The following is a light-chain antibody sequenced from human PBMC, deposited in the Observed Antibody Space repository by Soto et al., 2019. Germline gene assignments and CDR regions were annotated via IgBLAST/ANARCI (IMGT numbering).Light chain of an antibody. CDR3: QSYDSTNPRVV. J-gene: IGLJ2*01. CDR2: EDN. Sequence: NFMLTQPHSVSESPGKTVTISCTRMSGSIASNYVQGYQQRPGISPTTVIYEDNQRPSGVPDRFSVSIDTSSNSAFLTIPGRKTEAEDVYYCQSYDSTNPRVVFGGGTKLNVL. CDR1: SGSIASNY. V-gene: IGLV6-57*01.